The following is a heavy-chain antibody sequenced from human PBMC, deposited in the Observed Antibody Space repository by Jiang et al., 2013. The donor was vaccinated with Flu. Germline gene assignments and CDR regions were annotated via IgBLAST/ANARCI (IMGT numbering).Heavy chain of an antibody. CDR1: GFTFDDYT. V-gene: IGHV3-43*01. Sequence: VQLVESGEGLVQPGGSLILSCAASGFTFDDYTMHWVRQAPGKGLEWVSLISWDGGSTYYADSVKGRFTISRDNSKNSLYLQMNSLRTEDTALYYCAKGDQSSGWVGAADYWGQGTLVTVSS. D-gene: IGHD6-19*01. CDR3: AKGDQSSGWVGAADY. CDR2: ISWDGGST. J-gene: IGHJ4*02.